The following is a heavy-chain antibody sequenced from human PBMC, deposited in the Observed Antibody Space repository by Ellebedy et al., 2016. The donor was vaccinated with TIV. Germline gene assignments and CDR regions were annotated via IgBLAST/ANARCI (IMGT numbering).Heavy chain of an antibody. CDR2: ISHDGSTK. CDR3: ARSPKDHYYHAMDV. Sequence: GESLKISCAASGFTFRSYGMHWVRQAPGKGLEWVAVISHDGSTKYAADSVKGRFTISRDNSKNTLFLQMNSLRGEDTAVYFCARSPKDHYYHAMDVWGQGTTVTVSS. V-gene: IGHV3-30*03. J-gene: IGHJ6*02. CDR1: GFTFRSYG.